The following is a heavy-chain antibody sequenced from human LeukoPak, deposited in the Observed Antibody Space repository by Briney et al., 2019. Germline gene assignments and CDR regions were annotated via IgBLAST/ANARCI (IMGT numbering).Heavy chain of an antibody. J-gene: IGHJ3*02. CDR3: ARQSDSSGFDAFDI. CDR2: IYPGDSDT. V-gene: IGHV5-51*01. Sequence: GESLKISCKGSGYSFTRYWIGWVRQVPGKGLEWMGIIYPGDSDTRYSPSFQGQVTISADKSISTAYLQWSSLKASDTAMYYCARQSDSSGFDAFDIWGQGTMVTVSS. D-gene: IGHD6-19*01. CDR1: GYSFTRYW.